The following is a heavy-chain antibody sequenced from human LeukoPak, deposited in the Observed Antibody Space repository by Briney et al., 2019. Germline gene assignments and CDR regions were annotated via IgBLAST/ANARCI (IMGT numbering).Heavy chain of an antibody. CDR3: ARDSQLSGYYGSGSPGY. J-gene: IGHJ4*02. V-gene: IGHV1-18*01. D-gene: IGHD3-10*01. CDR2: ISAYNGNT. CDR1: GYTFTSYG. Sequence: ASVKVSCKASGYTFTSYGISWVRQAPGQGLEWMGWISAYNGNTNYAQKLQGRVTMTTDTSTSTAYMELRSLRSDDTAVYYCARDSQLSGYYGSGSPGYWGQGTLVTVSS.